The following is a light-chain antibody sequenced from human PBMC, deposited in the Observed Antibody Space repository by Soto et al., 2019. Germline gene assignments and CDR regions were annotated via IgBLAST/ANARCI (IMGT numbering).Light chain of an antibody. J-gene: IGKJ1*01. CDR3: QQYVSSRT. CDR2: GAS. V-gene: IGKV3D-15*01. Sequence: EIVMTQSPATLSVSPGERATLSCRASQSVSSNLAWYQQKRGQAPRLLIYGASNRATGIPDRFSGSGSETDFTLTISRLEPEDFAVYYCQQYVSSRTFGQGTKVDIK. CDR1: QSVSSN.